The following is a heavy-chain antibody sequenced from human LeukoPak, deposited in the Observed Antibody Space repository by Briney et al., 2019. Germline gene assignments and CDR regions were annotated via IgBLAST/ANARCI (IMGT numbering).Heavy chain of an antibody. J-gene: IGHJ3*02. CDR3: ATDPAGTAAFDI. Sequence: ASVKVSCKVSGYTLTELSMHWVRQAPGKGLEWMGGFDPEDGETIYAQKFQGRVTMTEDTSIDTAYMELSSLRSEDTAVYYCATDPAGTAAFDIWGQGTMVTVSS. CDR2: FDPEDGET. V-gene: IGHV1-24*01. CDR1: GYTLTELS. D-gene: IGHD1-1*01.